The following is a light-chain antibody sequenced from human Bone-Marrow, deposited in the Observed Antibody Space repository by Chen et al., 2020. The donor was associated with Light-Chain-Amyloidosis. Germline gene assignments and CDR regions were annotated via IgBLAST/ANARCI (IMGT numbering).Light chain of an antibody. Sequence: QSALTQPPSAAGSPGQSVTISCTATSSDVGGYNYVSWYQQHPGKAPKLMIYEVSKRPSGVPDRFSGSKSGNTASLTVSGLQAEDEADYYCSSYAGGNNLVVFGGGTKLTVL. CDR3: SSYAGGNNLVV. CDR1: SSDVGGYNY. J-gene: IGLJ2*01. V-gene: IGLV2-8*01. CDR2: EVS.